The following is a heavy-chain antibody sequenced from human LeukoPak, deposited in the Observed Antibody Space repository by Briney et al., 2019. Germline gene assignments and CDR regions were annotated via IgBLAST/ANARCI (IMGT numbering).Heavy chain of an antibody. CDR1: GYTFTTYA. J-gene: IGHJ4*02. CDR2: INTNSGNP. Sequence: ASVKVSCKASGYTFTTYAMYWERQAPGQGLEWMGWINTNSGNPTYAQGFTGRFVFSLDTSVNTAYLQISDLKTEDTAVYYCARYGHASPSFLNFWGQGTLVTVSS. D-gene: IGHD2-2*01. CDR3: ARYGHASPSFLNF. V-gene: IGHV7-4-1*02.